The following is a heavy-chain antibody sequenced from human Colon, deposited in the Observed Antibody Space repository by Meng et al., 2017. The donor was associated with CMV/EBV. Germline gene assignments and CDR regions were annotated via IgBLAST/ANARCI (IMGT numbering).Heavy chain of an antibody. V-gene: IGHV4-34*01. Sequence: QRTRGGAGLWKPSETLSSTCAVYGESFSGFYWSGNRQPPGKGLEWIGESNHSGSTNYNPSLKSRVTISVDTSKNQFSLKLSSVTAADTAVYYCARGRNGWLLPLDSWGQGTLVTVSS. D-gene: IGHD3-3*01. CDR2: SNHSGST. J-gene: IGHJ4*02. CDR3: ARGRNGWLLPLDS. CDR1: GESFSGFY.